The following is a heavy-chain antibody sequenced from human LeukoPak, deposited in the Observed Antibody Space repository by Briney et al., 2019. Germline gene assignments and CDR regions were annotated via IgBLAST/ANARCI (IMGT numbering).Heavy chain of an antibody. D-gene: IGHD3-22*01. V-gene: IGHV4-61*02. Sequence: PSQTLSLTCTVSGGSISSGSYYWSWIRQPAGKGLEWIGRIYTSGSTNYNPSLKSRVTISVDTSKNQFSLKLSSVTAADTAVYYCAIEGIVVVLFDYWGQGTLVTVSS. CDR3: AIEGIVVVLFDY. CDR1: GGSISSGSYY. CDR2: IYTSGST. J-gene: IGHJ4*02.